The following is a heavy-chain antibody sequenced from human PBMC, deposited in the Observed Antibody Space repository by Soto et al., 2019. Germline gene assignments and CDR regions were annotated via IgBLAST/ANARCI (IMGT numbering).Heavy chain of an antibody. D-gene: IGHD5-18*01. CDR2: INHSGRT. CDR1: GGSFSGYY. Sequence: PSETLSLTCAVYGGSFSGYYWSWIRQPPGKGLEWIGEINHSGRTNYNPSLKSRVTISVDTSKNQFSLKLSSVTAADTAVYYCARAAMWFDYWGQGTLVTVSS. J-gene: IGHJ4*02. V-gene: IGHV4-34*01. CDR3: ARAAMWFDY.